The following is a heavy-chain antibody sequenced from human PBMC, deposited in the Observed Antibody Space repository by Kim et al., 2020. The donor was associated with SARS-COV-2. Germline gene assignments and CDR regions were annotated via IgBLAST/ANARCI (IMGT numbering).Heavy chain of an antibody. CDR1: GFTFDDYA. CDR3: VLRGSAHDAFDI. V-gene: IGHV3-9*01. CDR2: ISWNSGSI. Sequence: GGSLRLSCAASGFTFDDYAMHWVRQAPGKGLEWVSGISWNSGSIGYADSVKGRFTISRDNAKNSLYLQMNSLRAEDTALYYCVLRGSAHDAFDIWGQGTMVTVSS. D-gene: IGHD3-16*01. J-gene: IGHJ3*02.